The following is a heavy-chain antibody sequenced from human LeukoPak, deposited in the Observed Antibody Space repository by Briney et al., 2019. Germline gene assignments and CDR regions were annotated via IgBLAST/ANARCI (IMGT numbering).Heavy chain of an antibody. D-gene: IGHD4-23*01. Sequence: TSETPSLTCTVSGGSISSYYWSWIRQTPGKGLEWIGYIHDSGSTNYNPSLKSRVTISVDTSKNQFSLKLRSVTAADTAVYYCARDRVDYGGNEAGFDYWGQGTLVIVSS. CDR1: GGSISSYY. CDR2: IHDSGST. V-gene: IGHV4-59*12. CDR3: ARDRVDYGGNEAGFDY. J-gene: IGHJ4*02.